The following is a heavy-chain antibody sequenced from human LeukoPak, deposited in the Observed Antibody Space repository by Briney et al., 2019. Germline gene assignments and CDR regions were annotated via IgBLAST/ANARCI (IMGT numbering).Heavy chain of an antibody. CDR2: IYPGDSDT. CDR3: ARLGHPYYDSSGYYYLLEYYFDY. V-gene: IGHV5-51*01. J-gene: IGHJ4*02. D-gene: IGHD3-22*01. CDR1: GYDFSGDW. Sequence: GESLKISCKGSGYDFSGDWIGWVRQMPGKGLELMGIIYPGDSDTRYSPSFQGQVTISADKSISTAYLQWSSLKASDTAMYYRARLGHPYYDSSGYYYLLEYYFDYWGQGTLVTVSS.